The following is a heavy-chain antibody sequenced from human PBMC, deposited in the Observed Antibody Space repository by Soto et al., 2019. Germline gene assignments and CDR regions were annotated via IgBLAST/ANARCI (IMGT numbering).Heavy chain of an antibody. CDR3: ARAEDLWSGYYYLDY. V-gene: IGHV3-23*01. CDR2: ISGSGGST. J-gene: IGHJ4*02. D-gene: IGHD3-3*01. CDR1: GFTFGSYA. Sequence: EVQLLESGGNLVQPGGSLRLSSAASGFTFGSYAMSWVRQAPGKGLEWVSAISGSGGSTYYADSVKGRFTFYRDNSTNAVLVRMNGLRVEDTAVYYFARAEDLWSGYYYLDYCGEGTLVTVSA.